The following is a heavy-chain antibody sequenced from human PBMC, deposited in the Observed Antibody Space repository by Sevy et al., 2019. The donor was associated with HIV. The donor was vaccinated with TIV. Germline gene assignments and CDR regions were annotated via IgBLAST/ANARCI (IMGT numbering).Heavy chain of an antibody. CDR3: AKAMDTWIQLWSLIDY. CDR1: GFTFNTYG. V-gene: IGHV3-30*18. CDR2: VSYDGSNK. D-gene: IGHD5-18*01. J-gene: IGHJ4*02. Sequence: GGSLRLSCAASGFTFNTYGMHWVRQAPGKGLEWVAVVSYDGSNKYYSESVQGRFTISRDNSGNTLYLQVNSLRTEDTALYYCAKAMDTWIQLWSLIDYWGQGTLVTVSS.